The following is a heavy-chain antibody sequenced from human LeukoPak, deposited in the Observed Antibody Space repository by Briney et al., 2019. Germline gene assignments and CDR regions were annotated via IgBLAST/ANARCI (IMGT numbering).Heavy chain of an antibody. CDR2: INPNSGGT. CDR1: GYTFTGYY. V-gene: IGHV1-2*02. Sequence: ASVKVSCKASGYTFTGYYMHWVRQAPGQGLEWMGWINPNSGGTNYAQKFQGRVTMTRDTSISTAYMELSRLRSDDTAVYYCARAGGGAYYGSGSYSDYWGQGTLVTVSS. D-gene: IGHD3-10*01. CDR3: ARAGGGAYYGSGSYSDY. J-gene: IGHJ4*02.